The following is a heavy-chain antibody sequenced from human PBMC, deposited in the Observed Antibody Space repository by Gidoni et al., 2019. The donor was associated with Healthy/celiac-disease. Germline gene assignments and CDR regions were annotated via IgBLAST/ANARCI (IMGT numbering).Heavy chain of an antibody. CDR1: GYTFTGYY. V-gene: IGHV1-2*02. J-gene: IGHJ4*02. CDR3: ARSPDGFLDLFDY. Sequence: QVQLVQSGPEVTNPGASLKVSFQAPGYTFTGYYMHWVRHAPGQGLEWMGWINPNRGGTNYAQKFQGRDTMTRDTSISTAYMELSRLRSDDTAVYYCARSPDGFLDLFDYWGQGTLVTVSS. D-gene: IGHD3-3*01. CDR2: INPNRGGT.